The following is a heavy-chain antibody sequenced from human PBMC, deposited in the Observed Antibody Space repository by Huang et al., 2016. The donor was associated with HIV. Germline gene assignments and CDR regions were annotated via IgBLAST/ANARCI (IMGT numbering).Heavy chain of an antibody. Sequence: EVQLVESGGGLVKPGGSLRLSCAASGFTFSNAWMRGVLKETGKGRKWVGRIKSKTDGGKTDYAAPVKGRFTISRDDSKNTLYLQMNSLKTEDTAVYYCTTESESSGWTMDHDAFDIWGQGTMVTVSS. CDR2: IKSKTDGGKT. J-gene: IGHJ3*02. V-gene: IGHV3-15*01. CDR3: TTESESSGWTMDHDAFDI. D-gene: IGHD6-19*01. CDR1: GFTFSNAW.